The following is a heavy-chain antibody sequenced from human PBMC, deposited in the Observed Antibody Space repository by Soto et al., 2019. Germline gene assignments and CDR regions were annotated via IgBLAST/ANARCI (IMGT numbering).Heavy chain of an antibody. CDR3: AKANSGYGSFDH. D-gene: IGHD5-12*01. V-gene: IGHV4-59*03. CDR2: ILYNGDT. Sequence: SETLSLTCTISGDSISNYYCSWFRQSPGKGLEWIGYILYNGDTKYNPSLKSRVTISIDKSKNQFSLKLTSVTAADTAVYYCAKANSGYGSFDHWGQGMLVTVS. J-gene: IGHJ4*02. CDR1: GDSISNYY.